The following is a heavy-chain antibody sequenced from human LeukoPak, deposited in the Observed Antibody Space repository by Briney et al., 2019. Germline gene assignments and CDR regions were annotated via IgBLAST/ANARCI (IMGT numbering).Heavy chain of an antibody. V-gene: IGHV3-23*01. CDR2: ISGTGDTA. CDR1: GFTFSNFA. D-gene: IGHD3-22*01. CDR3: AKGVRSYESGDYGDS. Sequence: GGSLTLSCAASGFTFSNFALCWVRQAPGKRLDWVSDISGTGDTAYYADSVKGRFTISRDNSKNTLFLQMNSLSVEDTAVYYCAKGVRSYESGDYGDSWGKGILVTVSS. J-gene: IGHJ4*02.